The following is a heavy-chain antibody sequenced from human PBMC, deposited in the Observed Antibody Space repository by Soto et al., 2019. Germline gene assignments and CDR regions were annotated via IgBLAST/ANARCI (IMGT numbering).Heavy chain of an antibody. V-gene: IGHV6-1*01. D-gene: IGHD6-6*01. J-gene: IGHJ6*03. CDR1: GDSVSSNSAA. CDR3: ARDRSYWSSSPWGSKNPSGGYYYYMDV. CDR2: TYYRSKWYN. Sequence: PSQTLSLTCAISGDSVSSNSAAWNWIRQSPSRGLEWLGRTYYRSKWYNDYAVSVKSRITINPDTSKNQFSLQLNSVTPEDTAVYYCARDRSYWSSSPWGSKNPSGGYYYYMDVWGKGTTVTVSS.